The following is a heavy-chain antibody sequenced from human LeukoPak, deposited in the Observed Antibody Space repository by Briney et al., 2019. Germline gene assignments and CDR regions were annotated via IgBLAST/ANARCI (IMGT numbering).Heavy chain of an antibody. CDR3: AKGQTEHFDYSNYEVY. J-gene: IGHJ4*02. CDR1: GFTFSSYA. D-gene: IGHD4-11*01. Sequence: QPGGSLRLSCAASGFTFSSYAMSWVRQAPGKGLEWVSAISGSGGSTYYADSVKGRFTISRDNSKNTLYLQMNSLRAEDTAVYYCAKGQTEHFDYSNYEVYWGQGTLVTVSS. CDR2: ISGSGGST. V-gene: IGHV3-23*01.